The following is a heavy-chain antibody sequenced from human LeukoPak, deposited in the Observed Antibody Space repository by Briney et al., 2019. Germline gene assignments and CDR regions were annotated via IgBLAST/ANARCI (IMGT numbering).Heavy chain of an antibody. D-gene: IGHD1-14*01. V-gene: IGHV4-31*03. CDR2: IYYSGST. CDR1: GGSISSGGYY. Sequence: PSETLSLTCTVSGGSISSGGYYWSWIRQHPGKGLEWIGYIYYSGSTYYNPSLKSRVTISVDTSKNQFSLKLSPVTAADTAVYYCAREPVSNWFDPWGQGTLVTVSS. J-gene: IGHJ5*02. CDR3: AREPVSNWFDP.